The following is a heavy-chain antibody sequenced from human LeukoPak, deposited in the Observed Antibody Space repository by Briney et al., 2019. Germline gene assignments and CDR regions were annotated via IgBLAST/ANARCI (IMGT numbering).Heavy chain of an antibody. Sequence: SETLSLTCTVSGGSISSGDYYWTWIRQPPGKGLEWIGYIYYSGRTCYNPSLKSQFTVSFDTSKNQFSLKLSSVTAADTALYYCARGLHYFDYWGQGTLVTVSS. D-gene: IGHD5-24*01. V-gene: IGHV4-30-4*01. J-gene: IGHJ4*02. CDR3: ARGLHYFDY. CDR2: IYYSGRT. CDR1: GGSISSGDYY.